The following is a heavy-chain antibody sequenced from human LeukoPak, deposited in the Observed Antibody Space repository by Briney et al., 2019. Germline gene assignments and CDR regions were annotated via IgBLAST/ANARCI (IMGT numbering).Heavy chain of an antibody. Sequence: ASVKVSCKASGYSFTSYGITWVRQAPGQGLEWMGWINPYNGNTNYAQKLQGRVTMTTDTSTSTAYMDLRSLRSDDTAVYYCARGYASSWYSHYYYYAMDVWGQGTTVTASS. D-gene: IGHD6-13*01. CDR1: GYSFTSYG. CDR2: INPYNGNT. CDR3: ARGYASSWYSHYYYYAMDV. V-gene: IGHV1-18*01. J-gene: IGHJ6*02.